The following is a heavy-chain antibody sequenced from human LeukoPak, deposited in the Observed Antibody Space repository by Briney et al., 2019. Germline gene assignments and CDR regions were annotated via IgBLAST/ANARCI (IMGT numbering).Heavy chain of an antibody. CDR3: ARPLYSSTGRNWYFDL. Sequence: SETLSLTCAVYGGSFSGYYWSWIRQPPGKGLEWIGEINHSGSTNYNPSLKGRVTISVDTSKNQFSLKLSSVTAADTAVYYCARPLYSSTGRNWYFDLWGRGTLVTVSS. CDR1: GGSFSGYY. D-gene: IGHD6-13*01. V-gene: IGHV4-34*01. J-gene: IGHJ2*01. CDR2: INHSGST.